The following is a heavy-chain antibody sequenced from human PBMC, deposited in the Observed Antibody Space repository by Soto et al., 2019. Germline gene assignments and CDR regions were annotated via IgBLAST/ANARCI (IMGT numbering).Heavy chain of an antibody. CDR2: IYHSGST. V-gene: IGHV4-30-4*01. J-gene: IGHJ5*02. CDR3: ARLRWETENNWFDP. D-gene: IGHD1-26*01. Sequence: SETLSLTCTVSGDSINSVDHYWSWIRQPPGKGLEWMGYIYHSGSTHYNPSLNSRLTISIDTSTNRFSLNLTSVTAADTAVYFCARLRWETENNWFDPWGQGALVTISS. CDR1: GDSINSVDHY.